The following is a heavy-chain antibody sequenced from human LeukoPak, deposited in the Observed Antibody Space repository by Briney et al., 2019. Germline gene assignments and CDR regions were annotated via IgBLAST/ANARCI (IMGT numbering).Heavy chain of an antibody. J-gene: IGHJ6*03. V-gene: IGHV3-48*01. CDR2: ISSSSSTI. D-gene: IGHD3-10*01. Sequence: GGSLRLSCAASGFTFSSYAMHWVRQAPGKGLEWVSYISSSSSTIYYADSVKGRFTISRDNAKNSLYLQMNSLRAEDTAVYYCARDVPYYYGSGSYRPYMGVWGKGTTVTVSS. CDR3: ARDVPYYYGSGSYRPYMGV. CDR1: GFTFSSYA.